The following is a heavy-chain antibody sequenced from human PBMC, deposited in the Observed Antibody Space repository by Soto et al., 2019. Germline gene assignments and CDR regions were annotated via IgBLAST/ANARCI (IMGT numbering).Heavy chain of an antibody. CDR2: IYYSGST. J-gene: IGHJ4*02. D-gene: IGHD3-22*01. CDR1: GGSISSGGYY. V-gene: IGHV4-31*03. CDR3: ARDRWYYYDSSGYAYFDY. Sequence: QVQLQESGPGLVKPSQTLSLTCTVSGGSISSGGYYWSWIRQHQGQGLEWIGYIYYSGSTYYNPSLKSRVTISVDTYKNQFSLELSSVPSAGTAVYYCARDRWYYYDSSGYAYFDYWGQGTLVTVSS.